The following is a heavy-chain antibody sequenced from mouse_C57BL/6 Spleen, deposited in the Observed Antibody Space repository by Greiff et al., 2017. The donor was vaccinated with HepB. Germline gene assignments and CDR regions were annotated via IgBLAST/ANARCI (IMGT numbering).Heavy chain of an antibody. V-gene: IGHV5-2*01. J-gene: IGHJ4*01. CDR3: ARHGNDGSYGRGAMDY. CDR2: INSDGGST. CDR1: EYEFPSHD. Sequence: DVKLVESGGGLVQPGESLKLSCESNEYEFPSHDMSWVRKTPEKRLELVAAINSDGGSTYYPDTMERRFIISRDNTKKTLYLQMSSLRSEDTALYYCARHGNDGSYGRGAMDYWGQGTSVTVSS. D-gene: IGHD2-3*01.